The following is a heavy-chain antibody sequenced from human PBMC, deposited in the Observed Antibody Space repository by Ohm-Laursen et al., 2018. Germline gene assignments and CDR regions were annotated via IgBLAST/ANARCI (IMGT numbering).Heavy chain of an antibody. V-gene: IGHV3-53*01. CDR2: IYSGGST. CDR3: ARGPSITGTTAIDY. CDR1: GFTVSSNY. J-gene: IGHJ4*02. Sequence: GSLRLSCAASGFTVSSNYMSWVRQAPGKGLEWVSVIYSGGSTYYADSVKGRFTISRDNSKNTLYLQMNSLRAEDTAVYYCARGPSITGTTAIDYWGQGTLVTVSS. D-gene: IGHD1-20*01.